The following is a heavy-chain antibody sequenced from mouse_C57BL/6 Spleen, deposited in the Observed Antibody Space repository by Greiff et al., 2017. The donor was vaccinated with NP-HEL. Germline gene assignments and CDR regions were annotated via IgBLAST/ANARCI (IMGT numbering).Heavy chain of an antibody. D-gene: IGHD3-2*02. V-gene: IGHV3-6*01. Sequence: EVQLQESGPGLVKPSQSLSLTCSVTGYSITSGYYWNWIRQFPGNKLEWMGYISYDGSNNYNPSLKNRISITRDTSKNQFFLKLNSVTTEDTATDYCAREAAQATGAMDYWGQGTSVTVSS. CDR3: AREAAQATGAMDY. CDR2: ISYDGSN. J-gene: IGHJ4*01. CDR1: GYSITSGYY.